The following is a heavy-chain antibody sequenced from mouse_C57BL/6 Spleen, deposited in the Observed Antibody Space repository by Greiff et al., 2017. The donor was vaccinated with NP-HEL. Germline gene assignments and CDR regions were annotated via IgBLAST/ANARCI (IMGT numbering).Heavy chain of an antibody. J-gene: IGHJ1*03. Sequence: VQLKQSGPELVKPGASVKISCKASGYSFTGYYMHWVKQSHGNILDWIGYIYPYNGVSSYNQKFKGKATLTVDKSSSTAYMELRSLTSEDSAVYYCARANYGSSRDWYFDVWGTGTTVTVSS. V-gene: IGHV1-31*01. CDR3: ARANYGSSRDWYFDV. CDR1: GYSFTGYY. D-gene: IGHD1-1*01. CDR2: IYPYNGVS.